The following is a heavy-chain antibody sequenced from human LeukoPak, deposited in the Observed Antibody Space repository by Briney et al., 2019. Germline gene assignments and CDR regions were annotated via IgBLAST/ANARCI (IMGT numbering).Heavy chain of an antibody. CDR2: IWYDGSNK. Sequence: QPGGSLRLSCAASGFTFSSYGMHWVRQAPGKGLEWVAVIWYDGSNKYYADSVKGRFTISRDNSKNTLYLQMNSLRAEDTAVYYCARRPVTTKYGMDVWGQGTTVTVSS. J-gene: IGHJ6*02. CDR1: GFTFSSYG. D-gene: IGHD4-11*01. V-gene: IGHV3-33*08. CDR3: ARRPVTTKYGMDV.